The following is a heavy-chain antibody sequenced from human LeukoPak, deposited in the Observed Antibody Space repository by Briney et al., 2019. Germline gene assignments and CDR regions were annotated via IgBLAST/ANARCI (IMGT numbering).Heavy chain of an antibody. CDR2: IYPGGSDT. Sequence: GESLKISCRGSGYTFTDYWIAWVRQMPGGGLEWMGIIYPGGSDTRYSPSFQGQVTISADKSVTTAYLQWSSLEASDTAMYYCARLPEISNFWSGLSYSYMDVWGKGTTVTVSS. J-gene: IGHJ6*03. D-gene: IGHD3-3*01. CDR1: GYTFTDYW. CDR3: ARLPEISNFWSGLSYSYMDV. V-gene: IGHV5-51*01.